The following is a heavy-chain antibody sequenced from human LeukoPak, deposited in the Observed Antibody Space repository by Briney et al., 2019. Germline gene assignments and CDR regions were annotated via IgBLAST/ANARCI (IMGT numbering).Heavy chain of an antibody. V-gene: IGHV4-61*02. J-gene: IGHJ4*02. CDR1: GGSISSSNW. CDR3: ASFQYRGFDY. CDR2: IYTSGST. Sequence: SETLSLTCAVSGGSISSSNWWSWVRQPAGKGLEWIGRIYTSGSTNYNPSLKSRVTISVDTSKNQFSLKLSSVTAADTAVYYCASFQYRGFDYWGQGTLVTVSS. D-gene: IGHD1-26*01.